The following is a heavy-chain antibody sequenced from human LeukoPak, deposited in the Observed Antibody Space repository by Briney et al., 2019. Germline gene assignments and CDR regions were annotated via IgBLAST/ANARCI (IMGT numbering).Heavy chain of an antibody. D-gene: IGHD6-19*01. CDR1: GGSISSYY. CDR3: ARDPEGIAVAASDY. CDR2: IYYSGTT. J-gene: IGHJ4*02. V-gene: IGHV4-59*12. Sequence: SETLSLTCTVSGGSISSYYWSWIRQPPGKGLEWIGYIYYSGTTNYNPSLKSRATISVDTSKNQFSLKLSSVTAADTAVYYCARDPEGIAVAASDYWGQGTLVTVSS.